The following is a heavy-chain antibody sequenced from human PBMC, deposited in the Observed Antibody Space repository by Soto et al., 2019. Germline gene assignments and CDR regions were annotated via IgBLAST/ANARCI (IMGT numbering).Heavy chain of an antibody. D-gene: IGHD2-2*01. CDR3: ARAYCSSNSCYVQDAFDI. CDR2: ISSSSSYI. V-gene: IGHV3-21*01. J-gene: IGHJ3*02. Sequence: GGSLRLSCAASGFTFSSYSMNWVRQAPGKGLEWVSSISSSSSYIYYADSVKGRFTISRDNAKNSLYLQMNSLRAEDTAVYYCARAYCSSNSCYVQDAFDIWGQGTMVTVSS. CDR1: GFTFSSYS.